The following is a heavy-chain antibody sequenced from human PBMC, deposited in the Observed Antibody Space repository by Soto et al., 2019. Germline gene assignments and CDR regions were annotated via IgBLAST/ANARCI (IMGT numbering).Heavy chain of an antibody. V-gene: IGHV1-46*01. CDR3: ARDHIAAADTYALDI. CDR1: GYTFSSYY. J-gene: IGHJ3*02. CDR2: INPGTGAT. D-gene: IGHD6-25*01. Sequence: GQVSCKASGYTFSSYYMHWVRQAPGQGLEWVGLINPGTGATTYAQKFQGRATMTSDTSTSTVYMELRSLTSEDTAVYYCARDHIAAADTYALDIWGQGTMGTV.